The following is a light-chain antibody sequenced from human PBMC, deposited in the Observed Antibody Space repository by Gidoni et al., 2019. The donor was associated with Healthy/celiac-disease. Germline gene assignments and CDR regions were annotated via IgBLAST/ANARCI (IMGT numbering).Light chain of an antibody. CDR1: QSVSSSY. CDR3: QQYGSSPPEIT. J-gene: IGKJ5*01. Sequence: EIVLTQSPGTLSLSPGERATLSCRARQSVSSSYLAWYQQKPGQAPRLLIYGASSRATGIADRFSGSGSGTDFTLTISRLEPEDFAVYYCQQYGSSPPEITFGQGTRLEIK. CDR2: GAS. V-gene: IGKV3-20*01.